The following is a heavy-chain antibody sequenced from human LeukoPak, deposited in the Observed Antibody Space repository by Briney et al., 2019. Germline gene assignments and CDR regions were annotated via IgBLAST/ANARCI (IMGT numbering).Heavy chain of an antibody. D-gene: IGHD3-10*01. CDR1: GFTFSSYA. CDR2: ISGSGGST. CDR3: AKDSGDPFYYFYYYFMDV. J-gene: IGHJ6*03. Sequence: GGSLRLSCAASGFTFSSYAMSWVRQAPGKGLEWVSAISGSGGSTYYADSVKDRFTISRDNSKNTLYLQMNSLRAEDTAVYYCAKDSGDPFYYFYYYFMDVWGKGTTVTVSS. V-gene: IGHV3-23*01.